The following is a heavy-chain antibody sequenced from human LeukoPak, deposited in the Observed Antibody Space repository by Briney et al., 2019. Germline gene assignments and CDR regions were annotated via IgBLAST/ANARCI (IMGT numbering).Heavy chain of an antibody. J-gene: IGHJ4*02. CDR1: RGTFSSYA. CDR3: ARGFGGSYSGDY. Sequence: ASVKLSCKASRGTFSSYAISWVRQAPGQGLEWMGGIIPIFGTANYAQKLQGRVTITADKSTSTACMGLSSLRSEDTAVYYCARGFGGSYSGDYWGQGTLVTVSS. V-gene: IGHV1-69*06. CDR2: IIPIFGTA. D-gene: IGHD1-26*01.